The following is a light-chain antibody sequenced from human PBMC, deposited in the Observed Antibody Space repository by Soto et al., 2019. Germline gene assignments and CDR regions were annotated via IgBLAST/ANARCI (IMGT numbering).Light chain of an antibody. J-gene: IGLJ1*01. CDR2: DVS. CDR3: NSYTTISDTSSA. CDR1: SSDVGAYNY. Sequence: QSALTQPASLSGSPGQSITISCTGTSSDVGAYNYVSWYQHHPGKAPKLLIYDVSIRPSGVSNRFSGSKSGNTASLTISGLQAEDEADYYCNSYTTISDTSSAFGTGTKLTVL. V-gene: IGLV2-14*01.